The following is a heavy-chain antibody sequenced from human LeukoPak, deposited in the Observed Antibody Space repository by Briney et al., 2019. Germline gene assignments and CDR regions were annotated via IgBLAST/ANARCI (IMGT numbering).Heavy chain of an antibody. CDR3: ARLARWLQFLAHFDY. CDR2: INHSGST. D-gene: IGHD3-3*01. V-gene: IGHV4-34*01. Sequence: SETLSLTCAVYGESFSGYYWSWIRQPPGKGLEWIGEINHSGSTNYNPSLKSRVTISVDTSKNQFSLKLSSVTAADTAVYYCARLARWLQFLAHFDYWGQGTLVTVSS. CDR1: GESFSGYY. J-gene: IGHJ4*02.